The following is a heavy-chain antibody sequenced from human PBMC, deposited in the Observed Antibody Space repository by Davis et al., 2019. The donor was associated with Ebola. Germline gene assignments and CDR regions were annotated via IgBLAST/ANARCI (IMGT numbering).Heavy chain of an antibody. CDR1: GGSFSGYY. CDR2: IYYSGST. D-gene: IGHD5-12*01. J-gene: IGHJ4*02. V-gene: IGHV4-31*11. Sequence: SETLSLTGAVHGGSFSGYYWSWIRQHPGKGLEWIGYIYYSGSTYYNPSLKSRVTISVDTSKNQFSLKLSSVTAADTAVYYCARGTTIFDYWGQGTLVTVSS. CDR3: ARGTTIFDY.